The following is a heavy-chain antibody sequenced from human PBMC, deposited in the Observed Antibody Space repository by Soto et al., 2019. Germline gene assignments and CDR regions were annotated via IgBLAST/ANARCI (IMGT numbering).Heavy chain of an antibody. V-gene: IGHV4-59*01. Sequence: SETLSLTCTVSGGSISSYYWSWIRQPPGKGLEWIGYIYYSGSTNYNPSLKSRVTISVDTSKNQFSLKLSSVTAADTAVYYCAGLRYSSGWRSYCYFDLWGRGTLLTVS. J-gene: IGHJ2*01. CDR2: IYYSGST. CDR1: GGSISSYY. CDR3: AGLRYSSGWRSYCYFDL. D-gene: IGHD6-19*01.